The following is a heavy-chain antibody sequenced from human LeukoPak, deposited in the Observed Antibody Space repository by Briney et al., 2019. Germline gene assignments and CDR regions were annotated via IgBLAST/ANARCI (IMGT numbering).Heavy chain of an antibody. CDR2: ISGSGGST. D-gene: IGHD1-26*01. CDR1: GFTFSSYA. CDR3: AKHPPAVGATTCGYFDY. Sequence: GGSLRLSCAASGFTFSSYAMSWVRQAPGKGLEWVSAISGSGGSTYYADSVKGRFTISRDNSKNTLYLQMNSLRAEDTAVYYCAKHPPAVGATTCGYFDYWGQGTLVTVSS. J-gene: IGHJ4*02. V-gene: IGHV3-23*01.